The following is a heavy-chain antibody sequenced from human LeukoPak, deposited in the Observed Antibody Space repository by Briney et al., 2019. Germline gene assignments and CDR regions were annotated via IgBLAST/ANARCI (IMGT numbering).Heavy chain of an antibody. CDR1: GGSINSYY. V-gene: IGHV4-59*01. CDR2: ISYSGST. J-gene: IGHJ4*02. D-gene: IGHD3-10*01. CDR3: ARSEGSGSYFDY. Sequence: SETLSLTCSVSGGSINSYYWSWIRQPPGKGLEWIGYISYSGSTKSNPSLKSRVTMSLGTSKNQFSLKLSSVTAADTAVYYCARSEGSGSYFDYWGQGTLVTVSS.